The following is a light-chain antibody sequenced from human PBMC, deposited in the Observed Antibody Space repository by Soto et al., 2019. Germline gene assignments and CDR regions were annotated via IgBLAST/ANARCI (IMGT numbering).Light chain of an antibody. CDR3: QQFLSYPIT. CDR2: DAS. J-gene: IGKJ5*01. V-gene: IGKV1-13*02. CDR1: QDIRGA. Sequence: IQLTQSPASLSASVGERVTITCRASQDIRGALAWYQQSPGEAPQLLIYDASTLESGVPSRFSGSSSGTHFTLTISSLQPEDFATYYCQQFLSYPITFGQGTRLEIK.